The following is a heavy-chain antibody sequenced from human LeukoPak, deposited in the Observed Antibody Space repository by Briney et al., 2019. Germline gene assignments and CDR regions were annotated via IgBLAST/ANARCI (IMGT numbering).Heavy chain of an antibody. CDR2: ITNDGSST. CDR1: GLTFSSHW. J-gene: IGHJ3*02. V-gene: IGHV3-74*01. CDR3: ARGVHGDYAFDI. Sequence: GGSLRLSCAASGLTFSSHWMHWVRQAPGKGLVWVSRITNDGSSTTYADSVKGRFTISRDNSKNTLYLQMNSLRAEDTAVYYCARGVHGDYAFDIWGQGTMVTVSS. D-gene: IGHD4-17*01.